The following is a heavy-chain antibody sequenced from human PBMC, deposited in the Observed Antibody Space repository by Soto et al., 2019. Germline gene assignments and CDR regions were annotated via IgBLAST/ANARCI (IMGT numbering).Heavy chain of an antibody. CDR3: ARRAAAGRSFDY. Sequence: GGSLRLSCAASGFTFSDYYMTWIRQAPGKGLEWVSYISSSSNSIYYADSVRGRFTVSRDNAKNSLFLQMNSLRAEDTAVYYCARRAAAGRSFDYWGLGTLVTVS. V-gene: IGHV3-11*01. J-gene: IGHJ4*02. CDR2: ISSSSNSI. CDR1: GFTFSDYY. D-gene: IGHD6-13*01.